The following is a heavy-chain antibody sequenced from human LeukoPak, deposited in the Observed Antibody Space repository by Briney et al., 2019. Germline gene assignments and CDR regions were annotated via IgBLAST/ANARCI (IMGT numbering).Heavy chain of an antibody. J-gene: IGHJ4*02. V-gene: IGHV3-30*04. CDR1: GFTFSDYT. CDR3: ARDVGPSLDY. Sequence: ERSLRLSCAASGFTFSDYTMHWVRQAPGKGLEGVAVISYDGSNKYYADSVKGRFTISRDNSKNTLYLQMNSLRAEDTAVYYCARDVGPSLDYWGQGTLVTVSS. CDR2: ISYDGSNK.